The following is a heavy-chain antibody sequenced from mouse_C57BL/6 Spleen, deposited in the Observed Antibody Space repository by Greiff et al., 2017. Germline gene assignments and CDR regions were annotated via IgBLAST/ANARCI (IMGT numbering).Heavy chain of an antibody. J-gene: IGHJ2*01. CDR1: GFTFSDYG. CDR3: ARYYDYDWYYFDY. Sequence: VQLKESGGGLVKPGGSLKLSCAASGFTFSDYGMHWVRQAPEKGLEWVAYISSGSSTIDYADTVKGRFTISRDNAKNTLFLQMTSLRSEDTAMYYWARYYDYDWYYFDYWGQGTTLTVSS. D-gene: IGHD2-4*01. CDR2: ISSGSSTI. V-gene: IGHV5-17*01.